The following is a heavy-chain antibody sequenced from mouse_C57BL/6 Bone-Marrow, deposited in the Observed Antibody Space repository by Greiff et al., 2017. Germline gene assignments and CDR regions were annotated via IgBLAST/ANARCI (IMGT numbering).Heavy chain of an antibody. CDR1: GFSLTSYG. J-gene: IGHJ1*03. V-gene: IGHV2-2*01. D-gene: IGHD1-1*01. Sequence: QVQLQQSGPGLVQPSQSLSITCTVSGFSLTSYGVHWVRQSPGKGLEWLGVIWSGGNTDYNAAFISRLSISKDNSKSQVFFKMKSLQADDTAIYYCARNGYYYGTYWYFDVWGTGTTVTVSS. CDR2: IWSGGNT. CDR3: ARNGYYYGTYWYFDV.